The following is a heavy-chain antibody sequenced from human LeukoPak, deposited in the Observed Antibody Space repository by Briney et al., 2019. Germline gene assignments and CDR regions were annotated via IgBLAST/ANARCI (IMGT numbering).Heavy chain of an antibody. V-gene: IGHV4-34*01. D-gene: IGHD6-13*01. CDR3: ARDRARSRAAHFDY. CDR2: INHSGST. CDR1: GFTFSVYS. J-gene: IGHJ4*02. Sequence: GSLTLSCEASGFTFSVYSTNWVRQPPGKGLEWIGEINHSGSTNYNPSLKSRVTISVDTSKNQFSLKLSSVTAADTAVYYCARDRARSRAAHFDYWGQGTLVTVSS.